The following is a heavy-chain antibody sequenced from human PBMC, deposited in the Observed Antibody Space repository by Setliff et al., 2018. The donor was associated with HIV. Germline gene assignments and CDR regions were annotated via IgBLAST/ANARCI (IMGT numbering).Heavy chain of an antibody. J-gene: IGHJ4*02. CDR1: GGPTTGYH. CDR3: ARSIYGSRTYPLDI. Sequence: PSETLSLTCSVSGGPTTGYHWNWIRQPAGKGLEWIGRMYYTGNTDYNPSLKSRVIMSIDTSKDQFSLNLNSVTAADTAVYYCARSIYGSRTYPLDIWGQGILVTVSS. V-gene: IGHV4-4*07. D-gene: IGHD3-10*01. CDR2: MYYTGNT.